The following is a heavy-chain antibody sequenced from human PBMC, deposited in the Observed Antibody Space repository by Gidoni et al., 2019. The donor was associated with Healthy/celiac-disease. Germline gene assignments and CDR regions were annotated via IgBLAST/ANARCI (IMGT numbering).Heavy chain of an antibody. D-gene: IGHD3-22*01. J-gene: IGHJ4*02. CDR2: IKSKTDGGTT. CDR3: TTDPTYYYDSSVYY. CDR1: GFTVSNAW. V-gene: IGHV3-15*01. Sequence: EVQLVESGGGLVKPGGSLRLSCAASGFTVSNAWMSWVRQAPGKGLEWVGRIKSKTDGGTTDYAAPVKGRFTISRDDSKITLYLQMNSLKTEDTAVYYCTTDPTYYYDSSVYYWGQGTLVTVSS.